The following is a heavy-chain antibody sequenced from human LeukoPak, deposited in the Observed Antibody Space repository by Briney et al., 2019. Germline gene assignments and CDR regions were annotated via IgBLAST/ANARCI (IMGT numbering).Heavy chain of an antibody. CDR2: ISDSGSSI. J-gene: IGHJ6*02. CDR3: ATAMVPYGMDV. D-gene: IGHD3-10*01. V-gene: IGHV3-11*01. Sequence: GGSLRLSCAASGFTFSDYYMNWIRQAPGKGLEWVSYISDSGSSIYYADSVKGRFTISRDNTKNSVNLQVNNLRAEDTAVYYCATAMVPYGMDVWGRGTTVTVSS. CDR1: GFTFSDYY.